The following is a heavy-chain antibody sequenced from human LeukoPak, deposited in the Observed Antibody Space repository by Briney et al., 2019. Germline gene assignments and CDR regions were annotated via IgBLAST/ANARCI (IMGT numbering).Heavy chain of an antibody. J-gene: IGHJ4*02. D-gene: IGHD3-10*01. Sequence: GRSLRLSCAASGFTFSSYGMHWVRQAPGTGLEWVAVIWYDGSNKYYADSVKGRFTISRDNSKNTLYLQMNSLRAEDTAVYYCAREDYGSGSYQAFDYWGQGTLVTVSS. CDR2: IWYDGSNK. CDR1: GFTFSSYG. CDR3: AREDYGSGSYQAFDY. V-gene: IGHV3-33*01.